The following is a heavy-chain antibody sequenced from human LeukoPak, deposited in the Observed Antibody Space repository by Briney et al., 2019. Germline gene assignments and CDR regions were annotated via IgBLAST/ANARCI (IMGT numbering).Heavy chain of an antibody. CDR1: GGSISSYY. CDR3: ARDMRSSGWNRYYYYYMDV. V-gene: IGHV4-59*01. Sequence: SETLSLTCTVSGGSISSYYWSWIRQPPGKGLEWIGYIYYSGSTNYNPSLKSRVTISVDTSKNQFSLKLSSVTAADTAVYYCARDMRSSGWNRYYYYYMDVWGKGTTVTISS. J-gene: IGHJ6*03. D-gene: IGHD6-19*01. CDR2: IYYSGST.